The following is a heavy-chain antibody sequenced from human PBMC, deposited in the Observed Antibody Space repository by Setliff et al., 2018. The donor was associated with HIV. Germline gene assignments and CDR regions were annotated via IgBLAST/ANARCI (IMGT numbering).Heavy chain of an antibody. J-gene: IGHJ4*02. Sequence: SETLSLTCTVSGGSISSSSYYWGWIRQPPGKGLEWIGSIYYSGSTKHNPSLKSRVTISLDTSKNQFSLKLTSVTAADTAVYYCARYSPRGYTLTGPYWGQGTLVTVS. V-gene: IGHV4-39*07. CDR2: IYYSGST. CDR3: ARYSPRGYTLTGPY. CDR1: GGSISSSSYY. D-gene: IGHD6-25*01.